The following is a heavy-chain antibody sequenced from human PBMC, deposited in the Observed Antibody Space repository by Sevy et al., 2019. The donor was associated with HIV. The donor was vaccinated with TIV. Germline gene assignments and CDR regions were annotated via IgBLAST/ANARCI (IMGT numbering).Heavy chain of an antibody. D-gene: IGHD3-16*01. CDR3: ARGVGGPGVMITFGGVKYAFDF. V-gene: IGHV4-30-4*01. J-gene: IGHJ3*01. CDR1: GGSITTTDYY. Sequence: SETLFLTYTVSGGSITTTDYYWSWIRQSPRKGLEWIGYIHYSGRTYYNPSLKSRVTMSVDTSRNQFSLRLNSVTATDTAVYYCARGVGGPGVMITFGGVKYAFDFWGQGRTVTVSS. CDR2: IHYSGRT.